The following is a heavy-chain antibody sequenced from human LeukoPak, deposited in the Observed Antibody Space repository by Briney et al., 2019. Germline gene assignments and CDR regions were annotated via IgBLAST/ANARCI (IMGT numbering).Heavy chain of an antibody. CDR1: NGSISSDY. CDR3: ARLTTRPGGIRPLIMDF. Sequence: SETLSLTCTVSNGSISSDYWTWIRQPPGQGLEWIGYIYNSVSTKYNPSLESRATISLDTSRNQFSLKLTSMTAADTAVDYCARLTTRPGGIRPLIMDFWGGGTLVSVSS. CDR2: IYNSVST. V-gene: IGHV4-59*01. D-gene: IGHD3-10*01. J-gene: IGHJ4*02.